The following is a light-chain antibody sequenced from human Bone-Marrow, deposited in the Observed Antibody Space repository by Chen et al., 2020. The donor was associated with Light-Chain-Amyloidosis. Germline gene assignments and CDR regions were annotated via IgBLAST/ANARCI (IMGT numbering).Light chain of an antibody. V-gene: IGLV3-25*03. CDR3: QSADSSGTYEVI. CDR2: RDT. CDR1: DLPTKY. Sequence: SYELTQPPSVSVSLGQTARITCSGDDLPTKYAYWYQHKPGQAPVLVIHRDTERPSGISERFSGSSSGTTATLTISGVQAEDEADYHCQSADSSGTYEVIFGGGTKLTVL. J-gene: IGLJ2*01.